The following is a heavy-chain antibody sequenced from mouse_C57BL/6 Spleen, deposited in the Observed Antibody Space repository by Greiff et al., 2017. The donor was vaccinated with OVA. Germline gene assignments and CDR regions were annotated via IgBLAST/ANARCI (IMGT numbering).Heavy chain of an antibody. J-gene: IGHJ4*01. CDR2: IDPSASYT. Sequence: QVQLQQPGAELVKPGASVKLSCKASGYTFTSYWMQWVKQRPGQGLEWIGEIDPSASYTTYNQKFKGKATLTVDTSSSTAYMQLSSLTSEDSAVYYGARRDDYDKGDGAMDYWGQGTSVTVSS. D-gene: IGHD2-4*01. CDR3: ARRDDYDKGDGAMDY. V-gene: IGHV1-50*01. CDR1: GYTFTSYW.